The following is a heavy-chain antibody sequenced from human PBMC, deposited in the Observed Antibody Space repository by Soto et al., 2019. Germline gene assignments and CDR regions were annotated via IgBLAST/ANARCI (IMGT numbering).Heavy chain of an antibody. Sequence: GRSLRLSCAASGITFSNHALSWVRQAPGKGLEWVSGISGSGTTTYYADSVKGRFTISRDNSKNTLSLQMNSLRADDTAVYYCAKEHGGGISTITIFLDSWVQGTPVTVSS. CDR1: GITFSNHA. D-gene: IGHD3-16*01. J-gene: IGHJ4*02. CDR2: ISGSGTTT. CDR3: AKEHGGGISTITIFLDS. V-gene: IGHV3-23*01.